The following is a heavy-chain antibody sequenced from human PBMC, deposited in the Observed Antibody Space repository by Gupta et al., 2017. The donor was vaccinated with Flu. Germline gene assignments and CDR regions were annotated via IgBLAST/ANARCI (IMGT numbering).Heavy chain of an antibody. CDR2: IKQDGSEK. CDR1: GFTFSNYW. J-gene: IGHJ5*02. D-gene: IGHD1-1*01. V-gene: IGHV3-7*01. Sequence: EVQLVESGGGLVQTGGSLRLSCAASGFTFSNYWMSWVRQAPGKGLEWVANIKQDGSEKYYVDSVKGRFTISRDNAKNSLYLQMNSLRAEDTAVYYCARPRGTTGTTPWGQGTLVTVSS. CDR3: ARPRGTTGTTP.